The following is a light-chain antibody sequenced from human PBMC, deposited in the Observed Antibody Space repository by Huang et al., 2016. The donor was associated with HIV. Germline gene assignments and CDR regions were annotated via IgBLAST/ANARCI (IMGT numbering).Light chain of an antibody. V-gene: IGKV3-15*01. CDR3: QQYNNWPLT. CDR1: QRVSSN. CDR2: GAS. J-gene: IGKJ4*01. Sequence: EIVMTQSPATLSRSPGVRATLSCRASQRVSSNLAWYEQTPGQAPRHLIYGASTRATGIPSRFSGSGSGTELTLTISSLESEDFAVYYCQQYNNWPLTFGGETEVEIK.